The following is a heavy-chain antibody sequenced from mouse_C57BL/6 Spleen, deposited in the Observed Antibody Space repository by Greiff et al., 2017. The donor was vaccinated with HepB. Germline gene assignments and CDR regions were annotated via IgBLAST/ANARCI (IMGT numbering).Heavy chain of an antibody. CDR1: GYSITSGYY. J-gene: IGHJ2*01. D-gene: IGHD4-1*01. CDR3: AREGLGYFDY. CDR2: ISYDGSN. Sequence: EVQLVESGPGLVKPSQSLSLTCSVTGYSITSGYYWNWIRQFPGNKLEWMGYISYDGSNNYNPSLKNRISITRDTSKNQFFLKLNSVTTEDTATYYCAREGLGYFDYWGQGTTLTVSS. V-gene: IGHV3-6*01.